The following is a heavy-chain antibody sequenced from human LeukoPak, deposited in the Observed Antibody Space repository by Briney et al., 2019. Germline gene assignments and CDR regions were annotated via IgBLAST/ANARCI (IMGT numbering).Heavy chain of an antibody. CDR3: ARDWGPANSIDFDY. V-gene: IGHV1-18*01. Sequence: ASVKVSCKASGYTFITQGISWVRQAPGQGLEWMGWISTSNGNSKYAQKFQGRVTMTTDTSATTGYMELTSLRSDDTAVYYCARDWGPANSIDFDYWGQGTLVTVSS. CDR2: ISTSNGNS. D-gene: IGHD2/OR15-2a*01. J-gene: IGHJ4*02. CDR1: GYTFITQG.